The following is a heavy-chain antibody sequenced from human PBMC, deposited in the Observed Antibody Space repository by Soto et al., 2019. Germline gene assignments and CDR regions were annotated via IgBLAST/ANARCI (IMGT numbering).Heavy chain of an antibody. CDR3: AKGRGCIAVAGAAFDI. V-gene: IGHV3-9*01. Sequence: EVQLVESGGGLVQPGRSLRLSCAASGFTFDDYAMHWVRQAPGKGLEWVAGISWNSGSIGYADSVQGRFTIYRDNAKISLYLQMKSLRAEDTTLYYCAKGRGCIAVAGAAFDIWGQGTMVTVSS. D-gene: IGHD6-19*01. J-gene: IGHJ3*02. CDR2: ISWNSGSI. CDR1: GFTFDDYA.